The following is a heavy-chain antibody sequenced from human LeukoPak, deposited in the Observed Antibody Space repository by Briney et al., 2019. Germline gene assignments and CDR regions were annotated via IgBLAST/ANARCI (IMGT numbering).Heavy chain of an antibody. D-gene: IGHD6-6*01. J-gene: IGHJ5*02. CDR3: ARHIESIAARGLTFANEGNWFDP. CDR2: IYYSGST. CDR1: GGSISSSSYY. V-gene: IGHV4-39*01. Sequence: SETLSLTCTVSGGSISSSSYYWGWIRQPPGKGLEWIGSIYYSGSTYYNPSLKSRVTISVDTSKNQFSLKLSSVTAADTAVYYCARHIESIAARGLTFANEGNWFDPWGQGTLVTVSS.